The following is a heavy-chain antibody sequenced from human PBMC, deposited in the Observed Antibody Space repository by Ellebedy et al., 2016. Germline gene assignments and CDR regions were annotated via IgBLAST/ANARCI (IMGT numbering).Heavy chain of an antibody. D-gene: IGHD3-3*01. V-gene: IGHV3-33*04. J-gene: IGHJ4*02. CDR2: MWYDGSQE. Sequence: GESLKISXAASGFTFVSYGMHWVRQAPGKELEWVALMWYDGSQEQYADSVKGRFTISRDTSKNVLYLEMANVTAADTAVYYCASLTIPGGSDFWGQGTLVTVSS. CDR3: ASLTIPGGSDF. CDR1: GFTFVSYG.